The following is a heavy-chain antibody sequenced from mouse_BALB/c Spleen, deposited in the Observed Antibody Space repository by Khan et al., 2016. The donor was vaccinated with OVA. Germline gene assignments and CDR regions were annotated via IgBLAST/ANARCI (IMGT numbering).Heavy chain of an antibody. Sequence: QIQLVQSGPELKKPGETVKISCKASGYTFTNYGMNWVKQAPGKGLKWMGWINTNTGEPTYAEEFKERFAFSLETSASTSYLQINDLKNEDTATSVRERGYYRHGSWCAYWGEGTLVTVSA. CDR1: GYTFTNYG. CDR3: ERGYYRHGSWCAY. CDR2: INTNTGEP. J-gene: IGHJ3*01. V-gene: IGHV9-3*02. D-gene: IGHD2-14*01.